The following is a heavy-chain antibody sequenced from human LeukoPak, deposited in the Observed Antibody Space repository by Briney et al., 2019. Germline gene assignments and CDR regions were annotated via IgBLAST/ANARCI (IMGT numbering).Heavy chain of an antibody. CDR3: ARDHGIVGATNAFDI. J-gene: IGHJ3*02. V-gene: IGHV1-69*04. CDR1: GGTFSSYA. D-gene: IGHD1-26*01. CDR2: IIPILGIA. Sequence: SVKVSCKASGGTFSSYAISWVRQAPGQGLEWMGRIIPILGIANYAQKFQGRVTITADKSTSTGYMELSSLRSEDTAVYYCARDHGIVGATNAFDIWGQGTMVTVSS.